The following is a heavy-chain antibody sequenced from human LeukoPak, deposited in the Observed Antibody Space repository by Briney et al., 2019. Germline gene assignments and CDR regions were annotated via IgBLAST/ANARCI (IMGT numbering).Heavy chain of an antibody. D-gene: IGHD1-7*01. Sequence: PSETLCLTCAVYGGSFSGYYWSWIRQPPGKGLEWIGEINHSGSTNYNPSLKSRVTISVDTSKNQFSLKLSSVTAADTAVYYCAVKTGTTLNWFDPWGQGTLVTVSS. CDR3: AVKTGTTLNWFDP. J-gene: IGHJ5*02. CDR2: INHSGST. V-gene: IGHV4-34*01. CDR1: GGSFSGYY.